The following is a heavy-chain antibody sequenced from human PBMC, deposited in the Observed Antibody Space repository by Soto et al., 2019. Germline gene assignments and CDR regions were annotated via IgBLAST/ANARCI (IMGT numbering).Heavy chain of an antibody. CDR1: GYNFINNW. CDR3: ARQSRFYYGMDV. V-gene: IGHV5-10-1*01. J-gene: IGHJ6*02. CDR2: IDLSDSYT. Sequence: GESLKISCKGSGYNFINNWISWVRQMPGEGLEWMGRIDLSDSYTNYSPSFQGHVTISADRSISTAYVQWSSLKASDTAMYYCARQSRFYYGMDVWGQGTTVTVSS.